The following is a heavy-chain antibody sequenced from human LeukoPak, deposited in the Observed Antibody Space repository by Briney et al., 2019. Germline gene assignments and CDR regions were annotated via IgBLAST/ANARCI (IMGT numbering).Heavy chain of an antibody. CDR3: ASPYCSSTSCSTLHDF. Sequence: PGGSLRLSCAASGFNFNTFWMTWVRQAPGKGLEWVANIKQDGAEKYYVDSVKGRFTISRDNAKSSLYLQMNSLRAEDTAVYYCASPYCSSTSCSTLHDFWGQGTLVTVSS. J-gene: IGHJ4*02. CDR1: GFNFNTFW. CDR2: IKQDGAEK. D-gene: IGHD2-2*01. V-gene: IGHV3-7*01.